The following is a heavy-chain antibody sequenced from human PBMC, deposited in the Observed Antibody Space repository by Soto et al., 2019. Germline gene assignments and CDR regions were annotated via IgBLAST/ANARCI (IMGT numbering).Heavy chain of an antibody. CDR3: ATPRGSGGRHFRFDY. CDR1: GFTFSSYA. CDR2: ISGSGGST. D-gene: IGHD2-15*01. Sequence: EVQLLESGGGLVQPGGSLRLSCAASGFTFSSYAMNWVRQAPGKGLEWVSTISGSGGSTSYADSVKGRFTIFRDNSKNTLYLQMNSLRAEDTAVYYCATPRGSGGRHFRFDYWGQGTLVTVSS. V-gene: IGHV3-23*01. J-gene: IGHJ4*02.